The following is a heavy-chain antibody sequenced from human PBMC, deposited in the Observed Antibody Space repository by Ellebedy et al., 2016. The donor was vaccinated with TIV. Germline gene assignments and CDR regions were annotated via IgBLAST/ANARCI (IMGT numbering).Heavy chain of an antibody. V-gene: IGHV4-59*11. Sequence: SETLSLXXTVSLGSISSHYWTWIRPPPGKGLEWIGNIYYTGSTSYSPSLTGRVTISIDTPKNQFSLKVTSVTAADTAVYYCAREFRYDFWRGPLDHWGQGTTVTVSS. CDR3: AREFRYDFWRGPLDH. J-gene: IGHJ4*02. CDR1: LGSISSHY. D-gene: IGHD3-3*01. CDR2: IYYTGST.